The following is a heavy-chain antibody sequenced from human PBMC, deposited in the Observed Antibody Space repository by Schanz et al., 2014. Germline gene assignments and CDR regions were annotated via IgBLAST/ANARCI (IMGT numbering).Heavy chain of an antibody. CDR1: GFTFDDHA. Sequence: EVQLEESGGGLVQPGGSLRVSCAASGFTFDDHAMHWVRQVPGKGLEWVSGISWNSGNIAYADSVKGRFTISRDNAKNSLYLQMNSLRPEDTAVYYCARENLNWEAFDIWGQGTVVTVSS. CDR2: ISWNSGNI. V-gene: IGHV3-9*01. D-gene: IGHD7-27*01. J-gene: IGHJ3*02. CDR3: ARENLNWEAFDI.